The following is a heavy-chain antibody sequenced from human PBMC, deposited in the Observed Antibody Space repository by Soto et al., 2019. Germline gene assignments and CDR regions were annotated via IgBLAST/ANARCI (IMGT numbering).Heavy chain of an antibody. CDR1: GFTFSSYA. J-gene: IGHJ4*02. V-gene: IGHV3-23*01. Sequence: GESLKISCAASGFTFSSYAMSWVRQAPGKGLEWVSAISGSGGSTYYADSVKGRFTISRDNSKNTLYLQMNSLRAEDTAVYYCARDRLRITIFGVVIPLFDYWGQGTLVTVSS. D-gene: IGHD3-3*01. CDR2: ISGSGGST. CDR3: ARDRLRITIFGVVIPLFDY.